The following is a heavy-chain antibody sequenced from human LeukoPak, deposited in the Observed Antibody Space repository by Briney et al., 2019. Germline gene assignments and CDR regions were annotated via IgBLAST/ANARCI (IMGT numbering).Heavy chain of an antibody. J-gene: IGHJ3*02. V-gene: IGHV3-53*01. D-gene: IGHD3-22*01. CDR2: IYSGGST. Sequence: GGSLRLSCEASGFTVSSNYMSWVRQAPGKGLEWVSVIYSGGSTYYADSVKGRFTISRGNSKNTLYLQMNSLRAEDTAVYYCARAGHYYDSSGSHDAFDIWGQGTMVTVSS. CDR1: GFTVSSNY. CDR3: ARAGHYYDSSGSHDAFDI.